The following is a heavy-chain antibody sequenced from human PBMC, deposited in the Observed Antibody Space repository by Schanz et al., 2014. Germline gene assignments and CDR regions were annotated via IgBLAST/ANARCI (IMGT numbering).Heavy chain of an antibody. J-gene: IGHJ3*02. CDR2: INQSGTT. Sequence: QVQLQQWGAGLLKPSETLSLTCAVYGGSFSSNYWSWIRQPPGKGLEWIGEINQSGTTNYNPSRKSRVPMSLDSANIQISLKLRSGTAADTAVYYCARGTSERLLLRSWQFAFDIWGQGTMVTVSS. CDR1: GGSFSSNY. D-gene: IGHD3-22*01. V-gene: IGHV4-34*02. CDR3: ARGTSERLLLRSWQFAFDI.